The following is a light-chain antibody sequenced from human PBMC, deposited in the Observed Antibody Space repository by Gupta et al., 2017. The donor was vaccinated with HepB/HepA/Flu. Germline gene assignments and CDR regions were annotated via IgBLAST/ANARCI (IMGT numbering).Light chain of an antibody. CDR1: NIGSKS. V-gene: IGLV3-21*03. J-gene: IGLJ2*01. CDR2: DDS. CDR3: QGWDSSSDHVV. Sequence: SYVLTQPPSVSVAPGTPARITCGGNNIGSKSVHWYQQKPGQAPALVVYDDSDRPSGIPERFSGSNSGNTATLTISRVEAGDEADYYCQGWDSSSDHVVFGGGTKLTVL.